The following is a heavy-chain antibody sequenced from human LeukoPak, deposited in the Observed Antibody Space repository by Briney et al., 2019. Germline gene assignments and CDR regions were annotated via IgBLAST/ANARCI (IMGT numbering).Heavy chain of an antibody. Sequence: GGSLRLSCAASGFTFSSYGIHWVRQAPGKGLEWVAVIWYDGSNKYYADSVKGRFTISRDNSKNTLYLQMNSLRAEDTAVYYCAKGFRNLPFDYWGQGTLVTVSS. CDR3: AKGFRNLPFDY. D-gene: IGHD1-14*01. CDR1: GFTFSSYG. CDR2: IWYDGSNK. V-gene: IGHV3-33*06. J-gene: IGHJ4*02.